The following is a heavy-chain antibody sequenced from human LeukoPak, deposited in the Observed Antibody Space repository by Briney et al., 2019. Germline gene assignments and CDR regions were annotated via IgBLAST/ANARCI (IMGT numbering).Heavy chain of an antibody. CDR3: AREGATAFDY. V-gene: IGHV3-21*01. Sequence: PGGSLRLSCAASGFTFSSYSMNWVRQAPGKGLEWVSSISSSSSYIYYADSVKGRFTISRDNAKNSLYLQMNSLGAEDTAVYYCAREGATAFDYWGQGTLVTVSS. J-gene: IGHJ4*02. CDR1: GFTFSSYS. CDR2: ISSSSSYI. D-gene: IGHD1-26*01.